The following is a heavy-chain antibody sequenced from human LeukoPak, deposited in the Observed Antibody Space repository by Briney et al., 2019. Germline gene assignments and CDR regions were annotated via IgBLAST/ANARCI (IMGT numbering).Heavy chain of an antibody. CDR1: GYSISSGYY. V-gene: IGHV4-38-2*01. Sequence: SETLSLPCAVSGYSISSGYYWGWIRQPPGKGLEWIGSIYHSGSTYYNPSLKSRVTISVDTSKNQFSLKLSSVTAADTAVYYCARLVQAGTGYFDYWGQGTLVTVSS. J-gene: IGHJ4*02. CDR3: ARLVQAGTGYFDY. D-gene: IGHD6-19*01. CDR2: IYHSGST.